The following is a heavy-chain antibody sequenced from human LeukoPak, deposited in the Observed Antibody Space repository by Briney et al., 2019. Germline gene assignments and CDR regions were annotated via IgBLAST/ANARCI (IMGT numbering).Heavy chain of an antibody. J-gene: IGHJ6*02. D-gene: IGHD6-6*01. CDR2: INSDGRDI. V-gene: IGHV3-74*01. Sequence: GGSLRLSCAASGFTFSSYWMHWVRQAPGKGLVWVSRINSDGRDISYADSVKGRFTISRHNSKNTLYLQMSSLRAEDTAVYFCARSAARLRYYYAMDVWGQGTTVTVSS. CDR3: ARSAARLRYYYAMDV. CDR1: GFTFSSYW.